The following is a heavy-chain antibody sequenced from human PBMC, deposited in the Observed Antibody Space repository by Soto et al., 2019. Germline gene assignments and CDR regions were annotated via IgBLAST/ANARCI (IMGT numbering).Heavy chain of an antibody. CDR1: GGSISSYY. CDR3: ARSYDFWSGYPIDNWFDP. CDR2: IYYSGST. J-gene: IGHJ5*02. V-gene: IGHV4-59*01. D-gene: IGHD3-3*01. Sequence: SETLSLTCTVSGGSISSYYWSWLRQPPGKGLEWIGYIYYSGSTNYNPSLKSRVTISVDTSKNQFSLKLSSVTAADTAVYYCARSYDFWSGYPIDNWFDPWGQGTLVTVSS.